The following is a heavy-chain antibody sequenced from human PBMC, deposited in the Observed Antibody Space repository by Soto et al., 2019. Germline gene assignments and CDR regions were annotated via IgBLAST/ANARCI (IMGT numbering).Heavy chain of an antibody. CDR2: ILHTGGT. V-gene: IGHV4-30-2*01. CDR3: ARLQFGEGFDY. J-gene: IGHJ4*02. CDR1: GASITGTSY. D-gene: IGHD3-10*01. Sequence: PSETLSLTCTVSGASITGTSYWSWIRQPAGKGLEWIGYILHTGGTQYNPSLKSRVSMSVDKSKNQFSLHLTSVTAADTAVYYCARLQFGEGFDYWGQGALVTVSS.